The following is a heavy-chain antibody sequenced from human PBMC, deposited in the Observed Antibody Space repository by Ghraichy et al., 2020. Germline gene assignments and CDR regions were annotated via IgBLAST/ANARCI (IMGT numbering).Heavy chain of an antibody. J-gene: IGHJ2*01. CDR3: VRNILWMMGSPPRYFDL. Sequence: SETLSLTCSVSGDSISSSNHYWGWVRQTPGKRLEWLGSLEFSGTTYNNPSLESRATLSLDLSKKELSLKLTSLTAADTAVYYCVRNILWMMGSPPRYFDLWGRGTLVTVSS. D-gene: IGHD2/OR15-2a*01. CDR1: GDSISSSNHY. CDR2: LEFSGTT. V-gene: IGHV4-39*01.